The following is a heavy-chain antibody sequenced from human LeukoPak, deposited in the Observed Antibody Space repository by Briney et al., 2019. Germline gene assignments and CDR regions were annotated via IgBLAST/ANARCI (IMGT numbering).Heavy chain of an antibody. Sequence: ASVKVSCKASGYTFTSYYMHWVRQAPGQGLEWMGIINPSGGSTSYAQKFQGRVTMTRDMSTSTVYMELSSLRSEDTAVYYCARAGILNWFDPWGQGTLVTVSS. D-gene: IGHD2-15*01. J-gene: IGHJ5*02. CDR1: GYTFTSYY. CDR2: INPSGGST. V-gene: IGHV1-46*01. CDR3: ARAGILNWFDP.